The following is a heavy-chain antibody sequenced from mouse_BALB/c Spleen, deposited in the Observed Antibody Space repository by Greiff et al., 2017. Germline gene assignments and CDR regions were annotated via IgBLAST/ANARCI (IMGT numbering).Heavy chain of an antibody. CDR1: GFTFSSYA. V-gene: IGHV5-9-4*01. CDR3: AVWSPWDY. D-gene: IGHD2-10*02. J-gene: IGHJ4*01. Sequence: EVQRVESGGGLVKPGGSLKLSCAASGFTFSSYAMSWVRQSPEKRLEWVAEISSGGSYTYYPDTVTGRFTISRDNAKNTLYLEMSSLRSEDTAMYYCAVWSPWDYWGQGTSVTVSS. CDR2: ISSGGSYT.